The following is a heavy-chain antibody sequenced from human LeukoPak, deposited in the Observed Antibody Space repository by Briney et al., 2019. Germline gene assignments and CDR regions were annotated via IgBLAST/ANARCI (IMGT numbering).Heavy chain of an antibody. Sequence: ASETLSLTCSVSGGSINRSSYDWGGIRQARGKGREWNGSGDDDGNTYYNRNRSLKSPATLSMDTSRNQFSLKLRSVTAADTAVYYCTKDSGHHRTDCWGQGTLVTVSS. CDR2: GDDDGNT. CDR3: TKDSGHHRTDC. CDR1: GGSINRSSYD. J-gene: IGHJ4*02. V-gene: IGHV4-39*02. D-gene: IGHD1-26*01.